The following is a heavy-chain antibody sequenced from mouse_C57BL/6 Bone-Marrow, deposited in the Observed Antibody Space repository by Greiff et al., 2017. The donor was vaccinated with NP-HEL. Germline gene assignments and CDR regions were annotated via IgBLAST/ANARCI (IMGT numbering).Heavy chain of an antibody. CDR1: GYTFTSYW. Sequence: QVQLQQPGAELVKPGASVKMSCKASGYTFTSYWITWVKQRPGQGLEWIGDIYPGSGSTNYNEKFKSKATLTVDTSSSTAYMQLSSLTSEDSAVYYCAREYGSSYYLDYWGQGTTVTVSS. CDR3: AREYGSSYYLDY. J-gene: IGHJ2*01. D-gene: IGHD1-1*01. CDR2: IYPGSGST. V-gene: IGHV1-55*01.